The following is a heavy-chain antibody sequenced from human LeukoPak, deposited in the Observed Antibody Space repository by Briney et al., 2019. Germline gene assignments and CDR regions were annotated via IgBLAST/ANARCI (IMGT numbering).Heavy chain of an antibody. D-gene: IGHD3-3*01. CDR1: GFTFSNAW. J-gene: IGHJ4*02. Sequence: PGGSLRLSCAASGFTFSNAWMSWVRQAPGKGLEWVGRIKSKTDGGTTDYAAPVKGRFTISRDNSKNTLYLQMNSLKTEDTAVYYCTTDPPDFWSALFDYWGQGTLVTVSS. CDR2: IKSKTDGGTT. V-gene: IGHV3-15*01. CDR3: TTDPPDFWSALFDY.